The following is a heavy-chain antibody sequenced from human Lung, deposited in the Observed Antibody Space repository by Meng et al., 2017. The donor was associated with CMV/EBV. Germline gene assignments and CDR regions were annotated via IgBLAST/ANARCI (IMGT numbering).Heavy chain of an antibody. V-gene: IGHV3-49*04. D-gene: IGHD3-22*01. J-gene: IGHJ6*02. CDR1: GFTFGDYA. CDR2: IRSKAYGGKT. Sequence: GESXKISCTASGFTFGDYAMSWVRQAPGKGLEWVGFIRSKAYGGKTEYAASVKGRFTISRDDSKSIAYLQMNSLKTEDTAVYYCTRALDYYDSRAFYYYYGMDVWXQGTXVTVSS. CDR3: TRALDYYDSRAFYYYYGMDV.